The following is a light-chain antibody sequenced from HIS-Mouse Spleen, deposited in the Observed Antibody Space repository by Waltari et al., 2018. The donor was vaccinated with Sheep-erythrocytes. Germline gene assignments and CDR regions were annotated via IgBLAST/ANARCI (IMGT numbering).Light chain of an antibody. CDR2: GKN. Sequence: SSELTQDPAVSVALGQTVRITCQGDSLRSYYASRYQQKPGQAPVLVIYGKNNRPSGIPDRFSGSSSGNTASLTITGAQAEDEADYYCNSRDSSGNLVFGGGTKLTVL. V-gene: IGLV3-19*01. CDR3: NSRDSSGNLV. J-gene: IGLJ2*01. CDR1: SLRSYY.